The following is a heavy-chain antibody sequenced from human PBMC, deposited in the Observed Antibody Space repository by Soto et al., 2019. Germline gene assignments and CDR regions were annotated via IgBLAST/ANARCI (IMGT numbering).Heavy chain of an antibody. D-gene: IGHD4-17*01. CDR2: INTNTGNP. J-gene: IGHJ2*01. CDR3: TRPNDSGDYDWYFDL. V-gene: IGHV7-4-1*01. CDR1: GYTFTSYA. Sequence: ASVKVSCKASGYTFTSYAMNWVRQAPGQGLEWMGWINTNTGNPTYAQGFTGRFVFSLDTSVSTAFLQMDSLKTEDTAIYYCTRPNDSGDYDWYFDLWGRGTLVTVSS.